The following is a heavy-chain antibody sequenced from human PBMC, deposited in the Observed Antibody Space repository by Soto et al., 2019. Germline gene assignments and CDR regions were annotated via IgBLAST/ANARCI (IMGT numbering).Heavy chain of an antibody. D-gene: IGHD2-21*02. CDR3: ARESYGDYYFDY. J-gene: IGHJ4*02. Sequence: PGGSLRLSCAASGFTFSSYSMHWVRQAPGKGLEWVAIMSYDGSKKYYADSVKGRFTISRDNSKNALYLQVSSLRAEDTAVYYCARESYGDYYFDYWGQGTLVTVSS. CDR2: MSYDGSKK. CDR1: GFTFSSYS. V-gene: IGHV3-30-3*01.